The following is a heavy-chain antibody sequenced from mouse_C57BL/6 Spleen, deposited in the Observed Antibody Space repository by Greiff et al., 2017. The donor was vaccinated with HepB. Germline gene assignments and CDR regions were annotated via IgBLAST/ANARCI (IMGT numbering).Heavy chain of an antibody. CDR1: GFTFTDYY. Sequence: EVKLVESGGGLVQPGGSLSLSCAASGFTFTDYYMSWVRQPPGKALEWLGFIRNKANGYTTEYSASVKGRFTISRDNSQSILYLQMNALRAEDSATYYCARDIDPYGAMDYWGQGTSVTVSS. V-gene: IGHV7-3*01. CDR3: ARDIDPYGAMDY. J-gene: IGHJ4*01. D-gene: IGHD1-1*01. CDR2: IRNKANGYTT.